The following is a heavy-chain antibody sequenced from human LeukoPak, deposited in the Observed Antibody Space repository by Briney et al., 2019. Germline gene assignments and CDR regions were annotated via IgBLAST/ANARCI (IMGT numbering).Heavy chain of an antibody. CDR3: TSRYDFWSGYFQGYYFDF. CDR2: IHPDGTKK. CDR1: GLTFTNYW. V-gene: IGHV3-7*01. J-gene: IGHJ4*02. Sequence: GGSLRLSCAAPGLTFTNYWMHWVRQAPGKGLESVAYIHPDGTKKYYMESLRGRFAISRDNAKNSLYLQMSNLRDEDTAVYYCTSRYDFWSGYFQGYYFDFWGQGSLVTVSS. D-gene: IGHD3-3*01.